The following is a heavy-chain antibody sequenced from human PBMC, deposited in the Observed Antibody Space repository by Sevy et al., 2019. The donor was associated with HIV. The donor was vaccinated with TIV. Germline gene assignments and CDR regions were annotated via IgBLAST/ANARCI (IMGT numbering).Heavy chain of an antibody. CDR2: IHYKGTT. D-gene: IGHD5-12*01. J-gene: IGHJ4*02. CDR3: ARLDPSGPRDY. V-gene: IGHV4-39*01. Sequence: SETLSLTCTVSGDSISGTDYSWGWIRQPPGKGLEWIGNIHYKGTTYYNPSLKSRVTVSVDTSNNQFSLRLSSVSAADTAVYYCARLDPSGPRDYWGQGTLVTVSS. CDR1: GDSISGTDYS.